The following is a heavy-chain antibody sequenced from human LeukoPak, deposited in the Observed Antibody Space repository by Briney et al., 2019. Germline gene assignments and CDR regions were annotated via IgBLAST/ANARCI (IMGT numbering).Heavy chain of an antibody. CDR1: GGSISSYY. V-gene: IGHV4-59*08. D-gene: IGHD1-26*01. CDR2: IYYSGST. CDR3: ARHSGSYYYYYGMDV. J-gene: IGHJ6*02. Sequence: SETLSLTCTVSGGSISSYYWSWIRQPPGKGLEWTGYIYYSGSTNYNPSLKSRVTISVDTSKNQFSLKLSSVTAADMAVYYCARHSGSYYYYYGMDVWGQGTTVTVSS.